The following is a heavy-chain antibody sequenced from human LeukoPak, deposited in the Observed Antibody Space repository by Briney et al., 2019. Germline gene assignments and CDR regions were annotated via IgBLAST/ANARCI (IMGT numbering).Heavy chain of an antibody. V-gene: IGHV4-39*01. D-gene: IGHD2-2*01. CDR2: ISDGGST. Sequence: PSETLSLTCTVSGGSISSYYWGCIRQFPGKGLEWIGTISDGGSTYYNPSLESRVIISVDTSKNQFSLKLSSVTAADTAVYYCVRHCCSTPSKRTFDIWGQGTLVTVSS. CDR1: GGSISSYY. J-gene: IGHJ3*02. CDR3: VRHCCSTPSKRTFDI.